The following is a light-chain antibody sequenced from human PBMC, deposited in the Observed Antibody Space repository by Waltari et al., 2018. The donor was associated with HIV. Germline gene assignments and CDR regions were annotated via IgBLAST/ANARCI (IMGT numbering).Light chain of an antibody. CDR2: RSN. V-gene: IGLV1-47*01. CDR1: SSNIGSNY. Sequence: QSVLTQPPSASGTPGQRVAISCSGSSSNIGSNYVYWYQQLPGTAPKVLIYRSNHRPSGVPGRFSVSKSGSSASLAISALRSEDEADYYCATWDDSLSGPVFGGGTKLTVL. J-gene: IGLJ3*02. CDR3: ATWDDSLSGPV.